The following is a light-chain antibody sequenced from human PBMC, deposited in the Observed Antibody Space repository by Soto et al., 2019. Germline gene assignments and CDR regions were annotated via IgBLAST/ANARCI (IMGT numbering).Light chain of an antibody. CDR3: SSYGGGNNLL. J-gene: IGLJ2*01. CDR1: SSDVGGYND. CDR2: EVT. Sequence: QSALTQPPSASRSPGQSVTISCTGTSSDVGGYNDVSWYQQHPGKATKLMIYEVTKRPSGVPDRFSGSKSANTASLTVSGLQAEDEAAYYCSSYGGGNNLLFGGGTKLTVL. V-gene: IGLV2-8*02.